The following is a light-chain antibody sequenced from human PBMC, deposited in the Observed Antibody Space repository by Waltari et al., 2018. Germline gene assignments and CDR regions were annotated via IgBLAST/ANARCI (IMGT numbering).Light chain of an antibody. CDR1: QGISSF. J-gene: IGKJ3*01. Sequence: DIQLTQSPSFLSASVGDRVTITCRASQGISSFSVWYQQKPGKAPKLLIYDASTLQTGVPSRFSGGASGTEFTLTISSLQPEEFATYYCQQLNSYPFTFGPGTKVDIE. CDR3: QQLNSYPFT. CDR2: DAS. V-gene: IGKV1-9*01.